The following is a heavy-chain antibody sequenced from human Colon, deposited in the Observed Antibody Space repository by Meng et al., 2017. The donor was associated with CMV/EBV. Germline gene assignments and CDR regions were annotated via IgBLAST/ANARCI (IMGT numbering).Heavy chain of an antibody. CDR2: ISPGDDNG. V-gene: IGHV1-3*01. CDR1: GYSFSNYV. CDR3: AITSLFDY. J-gene: IGHJ4*02. Sequence: QVQLVQSGAGVKKAGASVRVSCKASGYSFSNYVLHWVRQAPGQGLEWMGWISPGDDNGKYSQKFQGRVAITKDTSASTAYLDLSSLKSEDTAVYYCAITSLFDYWGQGTLVTASS.